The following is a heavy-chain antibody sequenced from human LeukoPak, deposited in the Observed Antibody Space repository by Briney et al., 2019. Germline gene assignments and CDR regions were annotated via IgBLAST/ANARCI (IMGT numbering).Heavy chain of an antibody. CDR2: IYYSGST. D-gene: IGHD1-26*01. CDR1: GGSISSGGYY. CDR3: ARSRIVGASPPNY. V-gene: IGHV4-31*03. J-gene: IGHJ4*02. Sequence: SETLSLTCTVSGGSISSGGYYWSWIRQHPGKGLEWIGYIYYSGSTYYNPSLKSRVTISVDTSKNQFSLKLSSVTAADTAVYYCARSRIVGASPPNYWGQGTLVTVSS.